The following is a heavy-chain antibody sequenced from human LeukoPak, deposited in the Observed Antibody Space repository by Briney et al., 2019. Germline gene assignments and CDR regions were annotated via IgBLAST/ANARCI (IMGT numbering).Heavy chain of an antibody. D-gene: IGHD1-26*01. CDR1: GFTFSSYW. J-gene: IGHJ4*02. CDR3: ARDYGGITLKYSGSYFDY. CDR2: IKQDGSEK. V-gene: IGHV3-7*01. Sequence: PGGSLRLSCAASGFTFSSYWMSWVRQAPGKGLEWVANIKQDGSEKYYVDSVKGRFTISRDNAKNSLYLQMNSLRAEDTAVYYCARDYGGITLKYSGSYFDYWGQGTLVTVSS.